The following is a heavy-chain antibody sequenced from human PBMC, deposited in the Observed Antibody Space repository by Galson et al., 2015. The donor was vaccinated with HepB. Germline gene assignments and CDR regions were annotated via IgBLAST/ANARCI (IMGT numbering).Heavy chain of an antibody. V-gene: IGHV4-34*01. CDR3: ARGGYGDSNHFDY. D-gene: IGHD4-17*01. CDR2: INHSRST. J-gene: IGHJ4*02. CDR1: GGSFSGYY. Sequence: SETLSLTCAVYGGSFSGYYWSWIRQPPGKGLEWIGEINHSRSTNYNPSLKSRVTISVDTSKNQFSLKLSYVTAADTAVYYCARGGYGDSNHFDYWGQGPLVTVSS.